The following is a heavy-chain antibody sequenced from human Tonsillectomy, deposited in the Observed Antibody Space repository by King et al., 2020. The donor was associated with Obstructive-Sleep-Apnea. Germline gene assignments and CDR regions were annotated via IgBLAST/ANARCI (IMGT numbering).Heavy chain of an antibody. Sequence: VQLQQWGAGLLKSSETLSLTCAVFGGSFSDYYWSWIRQPPGKGLEWIGEINHSGSTNYNPSLKSRVTISLDTSKSQFSLKLNSVTAADTAVYYCARGSGAAAVNWFDPWGQGTLVTVSS. CDR1: GGSFSDYY. D-gene: IGHD6-13*01. V-gene: IGHV4-34*01. CDR2: INHSGST. J-gene: IGHJ5*02. CDR3: ARGSGAAAVNWFDP.